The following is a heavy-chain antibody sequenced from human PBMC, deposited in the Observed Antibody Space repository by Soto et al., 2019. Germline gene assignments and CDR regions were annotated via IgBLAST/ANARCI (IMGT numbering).Heavy chain of an antibody. V-gene: IGHV4-59*08. J-gene: IGHJ4*02. D-gene: IGHD3-22*01. Sequence: SETLSLTCTVSGGSISSYYWSWIRQPPGKGLEWIGYIYYSGSTNYNPSLKSRVTISVDTSKNQFSLKLSSVTAADTAVYYCARCQYYYDSSGAFYYFDYWGQGTLVTVSS. CDR1: GGSISSYY. CDR3: ARCQYYYDSSGAFYYFDY. CDR2: IYYSGST.